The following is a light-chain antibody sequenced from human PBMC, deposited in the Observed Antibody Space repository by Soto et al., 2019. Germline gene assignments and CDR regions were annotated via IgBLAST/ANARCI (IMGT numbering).Light chain of an antibody. CDR3: HHYGNSRWT. CDR1: QSVSSRD. Sequence: EIVLTQSPGTLSLSPGERATLSCRASQSVSSRDLAWYQQKPGQAPSLFISGASTRATGIPDRFSGSGSGTDFTLTISGLEREDFAVYYCHHYGNSRWTFGQGTKVEIK. V-gene: IGKV3-20*01. J-gene: IGKJ1*01. CDR2: GAS.